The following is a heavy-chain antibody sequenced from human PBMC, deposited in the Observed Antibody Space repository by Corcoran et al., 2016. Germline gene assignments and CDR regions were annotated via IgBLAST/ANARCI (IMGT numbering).Heavy chain of an antibody. CDR2: IWYDGSNK. CDR3: ARGGEKCDCSSTSCFRGGGLDP. Sequence: QVQLVESGGGVVQPGRSLRLSCAASGFTFSSYGMHWVRQAPGKGLEWVAVIWYDGSNKYYADSVKGRFTISRDNSKNTLYLQMNSLRAEDTAVYYCARGGEKCDCSSTSCFRGGGLDPWGQGTLVTVSS. V-gene: IGHV3-33*01. D-gene: IGHD2-2*01. J-gene: IGHJ5*02. CDR1: GFTFSSYG.